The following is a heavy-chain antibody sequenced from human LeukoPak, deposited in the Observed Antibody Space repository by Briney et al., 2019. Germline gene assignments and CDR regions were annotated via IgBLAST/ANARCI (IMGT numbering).Heavy chain of an antibody. V-gene: IGHV1-24*01. CDR2: IDPEDGET. CDR1: GYTLTDFS. J-gene: IGHJ4*02. Sequence: ASVKVSCKVSGYTLTDFSLYWMRQPPGKGLEWMGGIDPEDGETIYAQKFQGRVTMTEDTSTDTAYMELSSLRSEDTAVYYCATDLLGSYGRWGQGTLVTVSS. D-gene: IGHD1-26*01. CDR3: ATDLLGSYGR.